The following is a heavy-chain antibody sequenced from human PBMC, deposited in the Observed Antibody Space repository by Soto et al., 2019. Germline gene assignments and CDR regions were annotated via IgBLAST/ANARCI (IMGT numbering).Heavy chain of an antibody. J-gene: IGHJ5*02. D-gene: IGHD2-2*01. CDR2: MNPYNGHT. CDR3: ARDWTSPACPSTSCPRGGWFDP. CDR1: GFTFTNHG. Sequence: ASVKVSCKASGFTFTNHGISWVRQAPGQGLEWMGWMNPYNGHTKYAQKVQGRVIMTADTSTSTAYMELTSLTSDDTAMYYCARDWTSPACPSTSCPRGGWFDPWGQGSLVTVSS. V-gene: IGHV1-18*04.